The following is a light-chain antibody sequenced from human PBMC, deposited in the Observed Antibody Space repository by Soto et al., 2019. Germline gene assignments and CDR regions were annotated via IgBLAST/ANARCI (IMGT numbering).Light chain of an antibody. J-gene: IGKJ3*01. CDR2: DAS. Sequence: AIQLTQSPSSLSASVGDRVTITCRASQGISSALAWYQQKPGKAPKLLCYDASSLESGVPSRFSGSGSGTDFTLTISSLRPEDFAAYYCQQFTSYSPFPFGPGTKVDIK. CDR3: QQFTSYSPFP. V-gene: IGKV1-13*02. CDR1: QGISSA.